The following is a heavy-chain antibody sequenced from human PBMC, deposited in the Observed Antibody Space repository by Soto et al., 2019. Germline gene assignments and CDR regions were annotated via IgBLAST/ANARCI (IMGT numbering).Heavy chain of an antibody. CDR3: SRFGYSSGGLPDY. CDR2: ISSSSSYI. D-gene: IGHD6-19*01. V-gene: IGHV3-21*01. CDR1: GFTFSSYS. J-gene: IGHJ4*02. Sequence: EVQLVESGGGLVKPGGSLRLSCAASGFTFSSYSMKWFRQAPGKGLEWVSLISSSSSYIYYADSVKGRFTISRDNAKNSLSLQMTSLRAEDTAVYYCSRFGYSSGGLPDYWGQGTLVTVSS.